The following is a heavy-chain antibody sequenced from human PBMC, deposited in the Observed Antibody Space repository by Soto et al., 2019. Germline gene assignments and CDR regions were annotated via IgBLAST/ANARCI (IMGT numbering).Heavy chain of an antibody. J-gene: IGHJ6*02. D-gene: IGHD3-22*01. V-gene: IGHV3-48*02. CDR1: GLTFSRFT. CDR3: ARGGLDYYYGLDV. Sequence: EVQLVESGGGLVQPGGSLRLSCAASGLTFSRFTMNWVRQAPGKGLEWISHISIRSSAIYYADSVKGRFTISRDNAKNSLHLQMNSLRDEDTAVYYCARGGLDYYYGLDVWGQGTTVTVSS. CDR2: ISIRSSAI.